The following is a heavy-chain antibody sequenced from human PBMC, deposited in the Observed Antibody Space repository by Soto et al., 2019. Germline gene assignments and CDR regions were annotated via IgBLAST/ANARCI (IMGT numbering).Heavy chain of an antibody. J-gene: IGHJ4*02. CDR2: LNQDGNEK. V-gene: IGHV3-7*03. Sequence: GGSLRLSCAASGFSFIYYWMSWVRQSPGKGLEWVANLNQDGNEKNYMDYVKGRFTISRDNAKNSVYLQLNCLRAEDTAVYYCARDKFSGTYYIKGVTYLFDYWGQGALVTVSS. CDR1: GFSFIYYW. CDR3: ARDKFSGTYYIKGVTYLFDY. D-gene: IGHD1-26*01.